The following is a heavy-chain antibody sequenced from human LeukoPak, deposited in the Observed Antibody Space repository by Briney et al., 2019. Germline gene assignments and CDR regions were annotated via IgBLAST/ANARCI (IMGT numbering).Heavy chain of an antibody. CDR3: ARDRDSSGLRDFDL. J-gene: IGHJ2*01. V-gene: IGHV4-59*01. D-gene: IGHD3-22*01. CDR1: GGSISSYY. CDR2: IYYSGNT. Sequence: SETLSLTCTVSGGSISSYYWSWIRQPPGKGLEWIGYIYYSGNTNYNPSLKSRVSISIDTSKNQFSLQLSTVTAADTAVYYCARDRDSSGLRDFDLWGRGTLVTVSA.